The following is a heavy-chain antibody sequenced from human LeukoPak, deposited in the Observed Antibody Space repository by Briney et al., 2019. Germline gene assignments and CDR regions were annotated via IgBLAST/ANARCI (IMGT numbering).Heavy chain of an antibody. V-gene: IGHV1-2*02. Sequence: ASVKVSCKASGYTFTSYAMHWVRQAPGQRLEWMGWINPNSGGTNYAQKFQGRVAMTRDTSISTAYMELSRLRSDDTAVYYCARAHDYGDYFDYWGQGTLVTVSS. J-gene: IGHJ4*02. CDR2: INPNSGGT. CDR3: ARAHDYGDYFDY. CDR1: GYTFTSYA. D-gene: IGHD4-17*01.